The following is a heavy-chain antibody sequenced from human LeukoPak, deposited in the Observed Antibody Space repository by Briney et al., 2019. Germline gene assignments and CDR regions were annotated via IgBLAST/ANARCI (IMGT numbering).Heavy chain of an antibody. J-gene: IGHJ4*02. D-gene: IGHD3-16*01. CDR2: ISDSGGTT. V-gene: IGHV3-23*01. Sequence: PGGSLRLSCAASGFTFSSNAMYWVRQAPGRGLGWVATISDSGGTTYYADSVKGRLTISRDNSKNTLYLQMNSLSPEDTAVYYCARRPGGLYYFDYWGQGVLVTVSS. CDR3: ARRPGGLYYFDY. CDR1: GFTFSSNA.